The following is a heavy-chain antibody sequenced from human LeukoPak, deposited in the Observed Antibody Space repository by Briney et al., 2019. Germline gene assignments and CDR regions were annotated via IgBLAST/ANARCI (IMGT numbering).Heavy chain of an antibody. D-gene: IGHD2-2*01. CDR1: XGTFSSYA. V-gene: IGHV1-69*01. Sequence: CKAXXGTFSSYAISWVRQAPGQGLEWMGGXIPIFGTANYAQKFQGRVTITADESTSTAYMELSSLRSEDTAVYYCARGSRCSSTSCYAGDDYWGQGTLVTVSS. CDR2: XIPIFGTA. CDR3: ARGSRCSSTSCYAGDDY. J-gene: IGHJ4*02.